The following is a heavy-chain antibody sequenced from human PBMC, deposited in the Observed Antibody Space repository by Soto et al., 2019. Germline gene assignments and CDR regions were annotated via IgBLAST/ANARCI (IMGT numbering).Heavy chain of an antibody. Sequence: PGGSLRLSCAASAFTFSDYYMGWIRQAPGKGLEWVSAISGSGGSTYYADSVKGRFTISRDNSKNTLYLQMNSLRAEDTAVYYCAKDGPYGSGSMDVWGKGTTVTVSS. V-gene: IGHV3-23*01. D-gene: IGHD3-10*01. CDR3: AKDGPYGSGSMDV. J-gene: IGHJ6*04. CDR2: ISGSGGST. CDR1: AFTFSDYY.